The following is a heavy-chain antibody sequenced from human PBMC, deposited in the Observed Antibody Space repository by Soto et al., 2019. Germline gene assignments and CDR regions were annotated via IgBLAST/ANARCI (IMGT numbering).Heavy chain of an antibody. D-gene: IGHD3-16*01. V-gene: IGHV1-18*01. CDR2: FNPDNQNT. Sequence: ASVKVSCKVSGYRFTTYGINWVRQAPGQGLEWVGWFNPDNQNTNYAQKFQDRVSLTTNSSTNTAYMELRDLRSDDTAVYYCARVRFGDPFDFWGQGSLVTVSS. J-gene: IGHJ4*02. CDR1: GYRFTTYG. CDR3: ARVRFGDPFDF.